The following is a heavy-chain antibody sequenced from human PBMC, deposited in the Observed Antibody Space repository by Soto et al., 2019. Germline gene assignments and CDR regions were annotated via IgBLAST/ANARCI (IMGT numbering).Heavy chain of an antibody. CDR2: IYYSGST. CDR3: ARGRYSSSHFAY. V-gene: IGHV4-39*01. Sequence: PSETLSLTCTVSGGSISSSSYYWGWIRQPPGKGLEWIGSIYYSGSTYYNPSLKSRVTISVDTSKNQFSLKLSSVTAADTAVYYCARGRYSSSHFAYWGQGTLVTVSS. CDR1: GGSISSSSYY. J-gene: IGHJ4*02. D-gene: IGHD6-13*01.